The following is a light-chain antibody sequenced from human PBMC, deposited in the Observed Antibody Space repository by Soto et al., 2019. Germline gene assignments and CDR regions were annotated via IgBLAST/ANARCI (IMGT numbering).Light chain of an antibody. CDR1: QSISNDH. J-gene: IGKJ5*01. V-gene: IGKV3-20*01. CDR2: GTS. Sequence: EIVVPQSPGPLSLSPGERSTLSCRASQSISNDHLAWYQQKPGQAPRLLIYGTSNRATGGIADRFSGSGSGTDFTLTISRLEPEDFATYYCQQYYSYTNTFGQGTRLEI. CDR3: QQYYSYTNT.